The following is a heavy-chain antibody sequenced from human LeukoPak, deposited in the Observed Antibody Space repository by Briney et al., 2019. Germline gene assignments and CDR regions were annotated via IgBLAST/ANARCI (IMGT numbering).Heavy chain of an antibody. Sequence: ASVKVSCKASGYTFTSYAMHWVRQAPGQRLEWMGWNNAGNGNTKYSQKFQGRVTITRDTSASTAYMELSRLRSEDTAVYYCARDPCSSSSCYYNWFDPWGQGTLVTVSS. CDR2: NNAGNGNT. D-gene: IGHD2-2*01. J-gene: IGHJ5*02. CDR1: GYTFTSYA. V-gene: IGHV1-3*01. CDR3: ARDPCSSSSCYYNWFDP.